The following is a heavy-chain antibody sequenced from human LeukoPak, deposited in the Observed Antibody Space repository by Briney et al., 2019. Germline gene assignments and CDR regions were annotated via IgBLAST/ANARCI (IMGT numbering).Heavy chain of an antibody. D-gene: IGHD3-10*01. J-gene: IGHJ4*02. Sequence: SETLSLTCTVSGGSFSGYYWSWIRQPPGKGLEWIGYIYYSGSTNYNPSLKSRVTISVDTSKNQFSLKLSSVTAADTAVYYCARHYYGSCDESSDGYYLDYWGQGTLVTVSS. CDR1: GGSFSGYY. CDR3: ARHYYGSCDESSDGYYLDY. CDR2: IYYSGST. V-gene: IGHV4-59*01.